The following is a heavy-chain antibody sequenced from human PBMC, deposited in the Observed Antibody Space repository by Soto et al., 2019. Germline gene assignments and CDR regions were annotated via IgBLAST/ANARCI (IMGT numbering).Heavy chain of an antibody. V-gene: IGHV3-74*01. CDR1: GLAFSSYW. J-gene: IGHJ4*02. CDR2: IDPYATGI. Sequence: EVQLVESGGGLVQPGGSLSLSCAAYGLAFSSYWMHWVRQAPGKGLVWFSRIDPYATGITYADSVQVRFTISGDNAKNTLYFQMNRLRAEDTAVYYCTRDTFGASYSWGQGTRVNGSS. CDR3: TRDTFGASYS. D-gene: IGHD2-15*01.